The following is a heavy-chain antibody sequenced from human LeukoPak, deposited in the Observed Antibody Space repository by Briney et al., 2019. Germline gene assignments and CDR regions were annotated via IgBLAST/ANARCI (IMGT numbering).Heavy chain of an antibody. CDR2: ISSSGSTI. V-gene: IGHV3-11*01. Sequence: GGSLRLSCAASGFTFSDYYMSWIRQAPGKGLEWVSYISSSGSTIYYADSVKGRFTISRDSAKNSLYLQMNSLRAEDTAVYYCAREGGYCSSTSCYFDYWGQGTLVTVSS. J-gene: IGHJ4*02. CDR1: GFTFSDYY. CDR3: AREGGYCSSTSCYFDY. D-gene: IGHD2-2*01.